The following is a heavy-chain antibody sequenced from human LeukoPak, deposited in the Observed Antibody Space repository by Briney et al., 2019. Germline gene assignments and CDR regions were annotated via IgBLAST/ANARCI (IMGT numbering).Heavy chain of an antibody. Sequence: PSETLSLTCAVYGGSFSGYYWSWIRQPPGKGLEWIGYIYYSGSTNYNPSLKSRVTISVDTSKNQFSLKLSSVTAADTAVYYCARGVGSSWYQDWGQGTLVTVSS. CDR1: GGSFSGYY. D-gene: IGHD6-13*01. CDR2: IYYSGST. J-gene: IGHJ4*02. V-gene: IGHV4-59*01. CDR3: ARGVGSSWYQD.